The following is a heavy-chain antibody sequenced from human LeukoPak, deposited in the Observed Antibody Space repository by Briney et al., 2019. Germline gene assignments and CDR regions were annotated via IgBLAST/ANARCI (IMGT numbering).Heavy chain of an antibody. D-gene: IGHD2-2*01. CDR1: GLSFNGDW. V-gene: IGHV3-7*01. J-gene: IGHJ4*02. CDR2: IKPDGSQK. CDR3: VRDGPAFLDFDY. Sequence: GGSLRLSCVASGLSFNGDWMNWVRRAPGKGLEWVANIKPDGSQKYYVDSVKGRFTISRDNAEKSLFLQMNSLRAEDTAVYYCVRDGPAFLDFDYWGQGTLVTVSS.